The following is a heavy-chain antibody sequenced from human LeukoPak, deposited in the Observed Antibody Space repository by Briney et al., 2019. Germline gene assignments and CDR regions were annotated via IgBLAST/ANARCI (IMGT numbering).Heavy chain of an antibody. D-gene: IGHD3/OR15-3a*01. CDR1: GYSISSGYY. J-gene: IGHJ4*02. Sequence: SETLSLTCTVSGYSISSGYYWGWIRQPPGRGLEWIGSIYHSGSTYYNPSLKSRVTISVDTSKNQFSLKLSSVTAADTAVYYCARLDRYYFDYWGQGTLVTVSS. CDR3: ARLDRYYFDY. CDR2: IYHSGST. V-gene: IGHV4-38-2*02.